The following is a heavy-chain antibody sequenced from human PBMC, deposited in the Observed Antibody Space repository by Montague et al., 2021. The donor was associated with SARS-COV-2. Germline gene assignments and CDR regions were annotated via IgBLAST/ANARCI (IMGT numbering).Heavy chain of an antibody. J-gene: IGHJ3*02. CDR1: GGSISSNNYY. Sequence: SETLSLTCTVSGGSISSNNYYWGWNRQPPGKGLEWIGSIYYSGSTYYNPSLKSRVTISVDTSKNQFSLKLSSVTAADTAVYYCASPTYYYDSSGSDAFDIWGQGTMVTVSS. V-gene: IGHV4-39*01. D-gene: IGHD3-22*01. CDR2: IYYSGST. CDR3: ASPTYYYDSSGSDAFDI.